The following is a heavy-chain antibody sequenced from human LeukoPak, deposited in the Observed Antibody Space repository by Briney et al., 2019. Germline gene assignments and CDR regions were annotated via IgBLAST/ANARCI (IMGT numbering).Heavy chain of an antibody. Sequence: PGRSLRLSCAASGFTFSSYGMHWVRQAPGKGLEWVGFIRSKAYGGTTEYAASMKGRFSISRDDSKSIAYLQMNSLKTEDTAMYYCTRHQLGYSYGSPFDYWGQGTLVTVSS. V-gene: IGHV3-49*04. CDR2: IRSKAYGGTT. CDR1: GFTFSSYG. J-gene: IGHJ4*02. CDR3: TRHQLGYSYGSPFDY. D-gene: IGHD5-18*01.